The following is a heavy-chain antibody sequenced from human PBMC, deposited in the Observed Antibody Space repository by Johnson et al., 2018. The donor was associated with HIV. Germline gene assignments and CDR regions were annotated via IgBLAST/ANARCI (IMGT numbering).Heavy chain of an antibody. Sequence: VLLLESGGGLVQPGGSLRLSCAASGLTVSNNYMTWVRQGPGKGLEWVSVINSGGGTYYADSVTGRFTISRDNSKNTLYLQMNSLRAEDTAVYFCARGCRDGYTCDVFDVWGQGTRVTVSS. CDR1: GLTVSNNY. CDR3: ARGCRDGYTCDVFDV. D-gene: IGHD5-24*01. V-gene: IGHV3-66*01. CDR2: INSGGGT. J-gene: IGHJ3*01.